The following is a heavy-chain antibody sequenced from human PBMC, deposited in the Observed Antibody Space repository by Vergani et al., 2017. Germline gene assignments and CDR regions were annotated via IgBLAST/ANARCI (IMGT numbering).Heavy chain of an antibody. CDR1: GFTFDDYA. Sequence: EVQLVESGGGLVQPGRSLRLSCAASGFTFDDYAMHWVRQAPGKGLEWVAFIGSSGPYKNYADSVKGRFIISRDNTNNSLFRQLRSLRAGDAAVYYCARDCTSGGCPDNYGMDVWGQGATVTVSS. D-gene: IGHD2-8*01. J-gene: IGHJ6*02. CDR2: IGSSGPYK. CDR3: ARDCTSGGCPDNYGMDV. V-gene: IGHV3-21*06.